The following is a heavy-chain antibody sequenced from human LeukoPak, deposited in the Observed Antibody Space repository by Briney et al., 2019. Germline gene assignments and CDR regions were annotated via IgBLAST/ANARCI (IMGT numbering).Heavy chain of an antibody. Sequence: SETLSLTCTVSGGSISSSSYYWGWSRQPPGRGLEWIGSIYYIGSTYYNPSLKSRVTISVDTSKNQFSLKLSSVTAADTAVYYCARQRRQSRSWYQNWFDPWGQGTLVTVSS. CDR1: GGSISSSSYY. V-gene: IGHV4-39*01. CDR3: ARQRRQSRSWYQNWFDP. D-gene: IGHD6-13*01. CDR2: IYYIGST. J-gene: IGHJ5*02.